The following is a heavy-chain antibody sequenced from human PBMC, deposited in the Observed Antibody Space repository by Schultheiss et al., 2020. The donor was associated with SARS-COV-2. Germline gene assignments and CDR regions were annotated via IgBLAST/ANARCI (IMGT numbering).Heavy chain of an antibody. CDR2: ISWNSGSI. J-gene: IGHJ4*02. V-gene: IGHV3-9*01. Sequence: GGSLRLSCAASGFTFSSYAMSWVRQAPGKGLEWVSGISWNSGSIGYADSVKGRFTISRDNSKNSLYLQMNSLRTEDTALYYCAKVSYSSSPEDYWGQGTLVTVSS. CDR1: GFTFSSYA. CDR3: AKVSYSSSPEDY. D-gene: IGHD6-6*01.